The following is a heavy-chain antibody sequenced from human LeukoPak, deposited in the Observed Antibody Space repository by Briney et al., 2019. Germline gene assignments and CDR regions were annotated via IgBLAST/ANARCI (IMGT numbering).Heavy chain of an antibody. CDR1: GGTFSSYA. J-gene: IGHJ4*02. V-gene: IGHV1-69*13. Sequence: SVKVSCKASGGTFSSYAISWVRQAPGQGLEWMGGIIPIFDAANYAQNFQGRVTITADESTSTAYMELSSLRSEDTAVYYCARTYYYDNSGYYFDYWGQGTLDTVSS. D-gene: IGHD3-22*01. CDR2: IIPIFDAA. CDR3: ARTYYYDNSGYYFDY.